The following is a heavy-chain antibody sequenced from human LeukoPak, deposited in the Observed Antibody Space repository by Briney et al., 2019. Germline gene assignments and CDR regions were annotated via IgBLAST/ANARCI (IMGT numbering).Heavy chain of an antibody. J-gene: IGHJ4*02. CDR3: ATSVLLWFGVHLNSLDY. D-gene: IGHD3-10*01. CDR2: FDPEDGET. Sequence: ASVKVSCKASGYTFTGYYMHWVRQSTGKGLEWMGGFDPEDGETIYAQKFQGRVTMTEDTSTDTAYMELSSLRSEDTAVYYCATSVLLWFGVHLNSLDYWGQGTLVTVSS. CDR1: GYTFTGYY. V-gene: IGHV1-24*01.